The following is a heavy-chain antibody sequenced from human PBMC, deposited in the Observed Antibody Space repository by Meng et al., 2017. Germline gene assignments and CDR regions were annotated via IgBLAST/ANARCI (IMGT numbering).Heavy chain of an antibody. CDR1: GYTFTSYA. CDR2: SNAGNGNT. V-gene: IGHV1-3*01. Sequence: ASVKVSCKASGYTFTSYAMHWVRQAPGQRLEWMGWSNAGNGNTKYSQEFQGRVTITRDTSASTAYMELSSLRSEDTAVYYCARGGSSGLVGYYYYGMDVWGQGTTVTVSS. CDR3: ARGGSSGLVGYYYYGMDV. J-gene: IGHJ6*02. D-gene: IGHD6-19*01.